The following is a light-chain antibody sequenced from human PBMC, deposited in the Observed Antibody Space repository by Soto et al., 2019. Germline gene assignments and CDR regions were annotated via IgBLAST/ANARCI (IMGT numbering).Light chain of an antibody. J-gene: IGLJ1*01. CDR2: GVS. Sequence: QSVLTQPPSASGSPGQSVTISCTGTSSDVGGYNYVSWYQQLPGKAPKLMIYGVSKRPSGVPDRFSGSKSGNTASLTVSGLQAEDEADYHCTSYTRDTALVFGTGTKVTVL. V-gene: IGLV2-8*01. CDR3: TSYTRDTALV. CDR1: SSDVGGYNY.